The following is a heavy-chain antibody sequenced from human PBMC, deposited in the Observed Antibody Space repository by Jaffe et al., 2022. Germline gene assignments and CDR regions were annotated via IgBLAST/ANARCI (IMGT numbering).Heavy chain of an antibody. Sequence: QLQLQESGPGLVKPSETLSLTCTVSGGSISSSSYYWGWIRQPPGKGLEWIGSIYYSGSTYYNPSLKSRVTISVDTSKNQFSLKLSSVTAADTAVYYCARHILNDYGDTDAFDIWGQGTMVTVSS. CDR1: GGSISSSSYY. V-gene: IGHV4-39*01. CDR2: IYYSGST. D-gene: IGHD4-17*01. J-gene: IGHJ3*02. CDR3: ARHILNDYGDTDAFDI.